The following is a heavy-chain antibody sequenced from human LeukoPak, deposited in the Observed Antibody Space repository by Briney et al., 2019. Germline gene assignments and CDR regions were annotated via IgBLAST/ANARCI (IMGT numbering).Heavy chain of an antibody. CDR3: ARVLSYRPYDAFDI. J-gene: IGHJ3*02. Sequence: SETLSLTCAVSGYSISSSNWWGWIRQPPGKGLEWIGYIYYSGSTYYNPSLKSRVTMSVDTSKNQFSLKLSSVTAVDTAVYYRARVLSYRPYDAFDIWGQGTMVTVSS. V-gene: IGHV4-28*03. D-gene: IGHD1-26*01. CDR1: GYSISSSNW. CDR2: IYYSGST.